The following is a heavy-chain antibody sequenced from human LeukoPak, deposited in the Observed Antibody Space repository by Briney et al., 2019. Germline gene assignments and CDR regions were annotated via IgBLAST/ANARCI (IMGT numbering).Heavy chain of an antibody. CDR2: INPNSGAT. CDR3: AKIGSPHDFDY. Sequence: ASMKLSCTASGYTFTVYFIHWGRKAPGQGLEKMGRINPNSGATDYAHKFQGSVTMTRDTSISTAYMELGSVKSDDTAVYYRAKIGSPHDFDYWGQGTLVTVSS. J-gene: IGHJ4*02. V-gene: IGHV1-2*06. CDR1: GYTFTVYF. D-gene: IGHD1-26*01.